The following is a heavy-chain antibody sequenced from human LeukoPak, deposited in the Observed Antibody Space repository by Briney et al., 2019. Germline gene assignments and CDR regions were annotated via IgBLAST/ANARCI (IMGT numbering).Heavy chain of an antibody. V-gene: IGHV4-59*01. Sequence: SETLSLTCTVSGGSISNCYWSWIRQPPGKGLEWIGYIYYSGSTEYNPSLKSRVTISVDTSKNQFSLKLSSVTAADTAVYYCARVFPHGYSDYWGQGTLVTVSA. CDR2: IYYSGST. D-gene: IGHD2-8*01. CDR3: ARVFPHGYSDY. J-gene: IGHJ4*02. CDR1: GGSISNCY.